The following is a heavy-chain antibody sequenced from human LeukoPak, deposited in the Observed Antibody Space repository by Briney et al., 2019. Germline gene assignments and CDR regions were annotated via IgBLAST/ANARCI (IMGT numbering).Heavy chain of an antibody. CDR1: GGTFSSYA. D-gene: IGHD3-10*01. Sequence: SVKVSCKASGGTFSSYAISWVRQAPGQGLEWMGGIIPIFGTANYAQKFQGRVTITADESTSTAYMELSSLRSEDTAVYYCVRARITMVRGVILRGNWFDPWGQGTLVTVSS. CDR3: VRARITMVRGVILRGNWFDP. V-gene: IGHV1-69*13. J-gene: IGHJ5*02. CDR2: IIPIFGTA.